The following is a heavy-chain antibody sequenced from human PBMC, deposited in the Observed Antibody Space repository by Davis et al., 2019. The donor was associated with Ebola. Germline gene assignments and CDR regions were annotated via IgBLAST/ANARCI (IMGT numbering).Heavy chain of an antibody. V-gene: IGHV3-23*01. CDR2: VTSSGGGT. J-gene: IGHJ6*04. CDR1: GFIFRTYG. D-gene: IGHD6-19*01. Sequence: GESLKISCAASGFIFRTYGMHWVRQAPGKGLEWVSAVTSSGGGTYYADSVKGRFTISRDNSKNTLYLQMNSLRVEDTAVYYCAKGGSGWPSDYSYGMGVWGKGTTVTVSS. CDR3: AKGGSGWPSDYSYGMGV.